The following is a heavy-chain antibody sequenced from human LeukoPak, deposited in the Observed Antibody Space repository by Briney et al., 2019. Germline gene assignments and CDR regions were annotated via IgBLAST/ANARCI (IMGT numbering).Heavy chain of an antibody. CDR1: GFNFANYA. V-gene: IGHV3-23*01. D-gene: IGHD2-21*02. J-gene: IGHJ5*02. Sequence: GGSLRLSCAASGFNFANYAMNWVRQAPGRGLEWVSLISSSGGSTYYAGSVKGRFTVSRDNSKSTLYLQMNSLRAEDTAIYYCAKDGPTAIPSWFDPWGQGTLVTVSS. CDR2: ISSSGGST. CDR3: AKDGPTAIPSWFDP.